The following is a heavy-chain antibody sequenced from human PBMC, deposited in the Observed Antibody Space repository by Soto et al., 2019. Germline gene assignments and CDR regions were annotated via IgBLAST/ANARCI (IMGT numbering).Heavy chain of an antibody. D-gene: IGHD3-16*01. CDR3: TRHWDWGSLGY. V-gene: IGHV4-59*08. CDR2: IYYSGSI. Sequence: PSETLSLTFIGSGGSISSDYWSWIRQPPGKGLEWIGFIYYSGSINYNPSFESRVAISVDTSKNHFSLNLTSVTAADTAVYYCTRHWDWGSLGYWGQGTLVTVS. J-gene: IGHJ4*02. CDR1: GGSISSDY.